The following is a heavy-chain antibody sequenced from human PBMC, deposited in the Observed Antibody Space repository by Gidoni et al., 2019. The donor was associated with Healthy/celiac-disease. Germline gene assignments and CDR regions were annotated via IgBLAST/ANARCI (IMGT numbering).Heavy chain of an antibody. J-gene: IGHJ5*02. CDR3: ARGCPGGGDYEDNWFDP. V-gene: IGHV3-53*01. CDR1: GCTVSSNS. CDR2: IYSGGST. D-gene: IGHD4-17*01. Sequence: EVQLVESGGGLIQPGGYLRLYCAAAGCTVSSNSLSWVRQAPGKGLEWVSVIYSGGSTYYADSVKGRFTISRDNSKNTLYLQMNSLRAEDTAVYYCARGCPGGGDYEDNWFDPWGQGTLVTVSS.